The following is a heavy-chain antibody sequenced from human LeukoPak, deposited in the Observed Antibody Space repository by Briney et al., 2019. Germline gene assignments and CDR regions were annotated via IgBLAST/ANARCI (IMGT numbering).Heavy chain of an antibody. J-gene: IGHJ4*02. Sequence: GGSLRLSCAASGFTFSSYSMNWVRQAPGKGLEWVSSISSSSSYIYYADSVKGRFTISRDNAKNSLYLQMNSLRAEDTAVYYCASPGVVFREGVFDYWGQGTLVTVSS. D-gene: IGHD3-16*01. CDR1: GFTFSSYS. V-gene: IGHV3-21*01. CDR2: ISSSSSYI. CDR3: ASPGVVFREGVFDY.